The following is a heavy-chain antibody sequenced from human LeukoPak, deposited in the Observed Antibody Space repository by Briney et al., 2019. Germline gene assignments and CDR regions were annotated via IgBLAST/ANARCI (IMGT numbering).Heavy chain of an antibody. CDR2: IYYSGST. CDR3: ARVLLLGGPIIDY. Sequence: SETLSLTCTVSGGSISSYYWSWIRQPPGKGLEWIGYIYYSGSTNYNPSLKSRVTISVDTSKNQFSLQLNSVTPEDTAVYYCARVLLLGGPIIDYWGQGTLVTVSS. D-gene: IGHD2-2*01. V-gene: IGHV4-59*12. CDR1: GGSISSYY. J-gene: IGHJ4*02.